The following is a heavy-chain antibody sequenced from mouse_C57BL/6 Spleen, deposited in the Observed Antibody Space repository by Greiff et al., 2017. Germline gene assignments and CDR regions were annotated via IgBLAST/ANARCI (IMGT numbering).Heavy chain of an antibody. CDR1: GFSLTSYG. CDR2: IWSGGST. J-gene: IGHJ4*01. V-gene: IGHV2-4*01. Sequence: VKLQESGPGLVQPSQSLSITCTVSGFSLTSYGVHWVRQPPGKGLEWLGVIWSGGSTDYNAAFISRLSISKDNSKSQVFFKMNSLQADDTAIYYCAASGGYGSSYYAMDYWGQGTSVTVSS. D-gene: IGHD1-1*01. CDR3: AASGGYGSSYYAMDY.